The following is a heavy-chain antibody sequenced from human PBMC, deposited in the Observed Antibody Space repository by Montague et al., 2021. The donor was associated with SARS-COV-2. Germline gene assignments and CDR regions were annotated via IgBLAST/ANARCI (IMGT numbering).Heavy chain of an antibody. V-gene: IGHV4-4*07. D-gene: IGHD6-13*01. J-gene: IGHJ4*02. CDR3: ARDVVAAPGTFDH. Sequence: SETLSLTCTVSGDSISYFYWSWIRQPAGKGLEWIGRVSASGSTNYNPSLNSRVTMSVDTSKKQFSLRLSPVTAADTAVYYCARDVVAAPGTFDHWGQGTLVTVSS. CDR1: GDSISYFY. CDR2: VSASGST.